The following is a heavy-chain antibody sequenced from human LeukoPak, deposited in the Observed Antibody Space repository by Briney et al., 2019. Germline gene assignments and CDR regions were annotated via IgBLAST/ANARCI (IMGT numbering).Heavy chain of an antibody. CDR2: GDYRGGT. V-gene: IGHV4-39*06. D-gene: IGHD6-19*01. Sequence: SETLSLPCTVSGDSFYIVNEYWPWIRQPRGRGVGWIASGDYRGGTYNNRSLASRVLITAFKAKNVSALKLTSVTGADTAVYCCAGERGEENSSGWYKGNYFDNWGQGIRVTVSS. CDR3: AGERGEENSSGWYKGNYFDN. CDR1: GDSFYIVNEY. J-gene: IGHJ4*02.